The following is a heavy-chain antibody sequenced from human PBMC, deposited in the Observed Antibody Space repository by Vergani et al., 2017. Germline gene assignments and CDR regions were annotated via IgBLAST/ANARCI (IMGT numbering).Heavy chain of an antibody. V-gene: IGHV4-39*01. CDR2: MDYSGST. CDR1: GDSVISTDYH. Sequence: QVQLQESGPGLVKPSETLSLTCTVSGDSVISTDYHWGWIRQPPGKGLEWIGSMDYSGSTSYNPSLVSRIPISFETPKNQFSLRLTSVPAADTAVYYCASKRGACRAAYCHSYDFWGPGTLVGVSS. D-gene: IGHD2-15*01. CDR3: ASKRGACRAAYCHSYDF. J-gene: IGHJ4*02.